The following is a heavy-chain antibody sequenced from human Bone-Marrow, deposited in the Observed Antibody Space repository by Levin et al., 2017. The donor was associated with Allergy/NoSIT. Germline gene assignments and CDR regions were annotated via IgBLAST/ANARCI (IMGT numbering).Heavy chain of an antibody. D-gene: IGHD5-12*01. V-gene: IGHV3-30-3*01. J-gene: IGHJ5*02. Sequence: PGGSLRLSCAASGFTFSSYAMHWVRQAPGKGLEWVAVISYDGSNKYYADSVKGRFTISRDNSKNTLYLQMNSLRAEDTAVYYCARGDSGYDSPHNWFDPWGQGTLVTVSS. CDR1: GFTFSSYA. CDR2: ISYDGSNK. CDR3: ARGDSGYDSPHNWFDP.